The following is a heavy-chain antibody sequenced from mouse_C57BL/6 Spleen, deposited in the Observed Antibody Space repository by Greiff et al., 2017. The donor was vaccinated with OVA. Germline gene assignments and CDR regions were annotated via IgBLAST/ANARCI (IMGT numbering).Heavy chain of an antibody. CDR2: IYPGSGNT. CDR1: GYTFTDYY. D-gene: IGHD1-1*01. Sequence: QVQLQQSGAELVRPGASVKLSCKASGYTFTDYYINWVKQRPGQGLEWIARIYPGSGNTYYNEKFKGKATLTAEKSSSTAYMQLSSLTSEDSAVYFCARTPYYYGSNYYAMGYWGQGTSVTVSS. CDR3: ARTPYYYGSNYYAMGY. V-gene: IGHV1-76*01. J-gene: IGHJ4*01.